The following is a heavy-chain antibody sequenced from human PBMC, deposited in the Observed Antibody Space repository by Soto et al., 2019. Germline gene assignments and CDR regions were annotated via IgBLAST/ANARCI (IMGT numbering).Heavy chain of an antibody. Sequence: GGSLRLSCAASGFTFSSYAMSWVRQAPGKGLEWVSAISGSGGSTYYADSVKGRFTISRDNSKNTLYLQMNSLRAEDTAVYYCAKWAPGPISSTEYCGGDCYSLHSYSYYGMVVWGHGLTISV. J-gene: IGHJ6*02. CDR3: AKWAPGPISSTEYCGGDCYSLHSYSYYGMVV. V-gene: IGHV3-23*01. CDR2: ISGSGGST. CDR1: GFTFSSYA. D-gene: IGHD2-21*02.